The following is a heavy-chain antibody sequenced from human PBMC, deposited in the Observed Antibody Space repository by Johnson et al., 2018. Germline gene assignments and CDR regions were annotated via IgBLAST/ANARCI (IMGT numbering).Heavy chain of an antibody. Sequence: VQLVQSGGGLVKHRGSLRLSCAVSGLSFSHVWMNWVRQAPGKGLEWVGRIKTKSAGGTTDYAAPVKDRFTITRDDSESTAYRQMNSLKPEDTAVYYCTTVGIAAAGMGFQHWGQGTLVTASS. V-gene: IGHV3-15*07. J-gene: IGHJ1*01. CDR2: IKTKSAGGTT. D-gene: IGHD6-13*01. CDR1: GLSFSHVW. CDR3: TTVGIAAAGMGFQH.